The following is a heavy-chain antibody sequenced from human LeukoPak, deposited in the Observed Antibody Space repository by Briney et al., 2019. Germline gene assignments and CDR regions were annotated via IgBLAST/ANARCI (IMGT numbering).Heavy chain of an antibody. V-gene: IGHV1-69*05. CDR1: GGTFDSYA. J-gene: IGHJ4*02. D-gene: IGHD3-3*01. CDR2: IIPILGTT. CDR3: ARDPGVRDFWSGYYNY. Sequence: GASVKVSCKASGGTFDSYAFNWVRQAPGQGLEWMGGIIPILGTTNYAQKFQGRVTITTDESTSTAYMELSSLRSDDTAVYYCARDPGVRDFWSGYYNYWGQGTLVTVSS.